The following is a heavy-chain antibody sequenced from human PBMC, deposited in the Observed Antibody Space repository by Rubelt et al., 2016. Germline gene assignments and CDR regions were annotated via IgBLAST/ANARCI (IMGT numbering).Heavy chain of an antibody. CDR1: GYTFTSYG. V-gene: IGHV1-18*01. D-gene: IGHD3-22*01. CDR2: ISAYNGNT. CDR3: ARVEYYYDSSGYSDY. J-gene: IGHJ4*02. Sequence: QVQLVQSGAEVKKPGASVKVSCKASGYTFTSYGISWVRQAPGQGLEWMGWISAYNGNTTYAQKLQGRVTMTTDKSTSTAYMERRSLRSDDTAVYYCARVEYYYDSSGYSDYWGQGTLVTVSS.